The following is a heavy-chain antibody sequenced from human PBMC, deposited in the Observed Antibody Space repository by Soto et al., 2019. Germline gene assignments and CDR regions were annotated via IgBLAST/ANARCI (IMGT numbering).Heavy chain of an antibody. CDR3: AREAREYCSGGSCYSRDY. V-gene: IGHV3-66*01. CDR2: IYSGGTT. J-gene: IGHJ4*02. Sequence: EVLLVESGGGLVQPGGSLRLSCAASGFTVSNNYMSWVRQAPGKGLEWVSVIYSGGTTYYSDSVKGRFTISRDNSKNTLYHQMNSLRAEDTAVYYCAREAREYCSGGSCYSRDYWGQGTLVTVSS. CDR1: GFTVSNNY. D-gene: IGHD2-15*01.